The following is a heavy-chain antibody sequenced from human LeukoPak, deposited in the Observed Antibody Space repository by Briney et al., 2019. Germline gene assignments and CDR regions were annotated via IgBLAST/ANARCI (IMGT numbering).Heavy chain of an antibody. J-gene: IGHJ4*02. CDR1: GFICRNYA. V-gene: IGHV3-23*01. D-gene: IGHD4/OR15-4a*01. CDR3: AKESGALGAPLYDY. Sequence: GGSLRLSCVASGFICRNYAMSWVRQAPGEGLEWVSGISDNGGGTYYADSLKGRFTISRDNSKNMLYLQMNSLRAEDTAVYYCAKESGALGAPLYDYWGRGILVTASS. CDR2: ISDNGGGT.